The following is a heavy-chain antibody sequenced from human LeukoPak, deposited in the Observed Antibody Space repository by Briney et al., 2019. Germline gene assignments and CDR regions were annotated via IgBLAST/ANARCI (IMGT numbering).Heavy chain of an antibody. D-gene: IGHD1-14*01. CDR2: IKEDGGEG. V-gene: IGHV3-7*03. CDR3: TKESPYTSPRKYFFDS. Sequence: GGSLRLSCAASGFTFSSYWMTWVRQAPGKGLEWVANIKEDGGEGYYVDSVKGRFAISRDNSWNTLFLQMNSLRADDTAIYYCTKESPYTSPRKYFFDSWGQGTRVTVSS. CDR1: GFTFSSYW. J-gene: IGHJ4*02.